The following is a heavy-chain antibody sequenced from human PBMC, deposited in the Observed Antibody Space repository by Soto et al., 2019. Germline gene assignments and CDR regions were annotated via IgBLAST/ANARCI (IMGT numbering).Heavy chain of an antibody. D-gene: IGHD4-17*01. CDR3: ARQDTVIDTRATDAFDI. CDR1: GYNFASYW. Sequence: GESLKISCKGSGYNFASYWIGWVRQMPGKGLEWMGIIYPGDSDTGYSPSFQGQVTFSVDKSITAAYLQWNSLKASDTAMYYCARQDTVIDTRATDAFDIWGQGTMVTVSS. V-gene: IGHV5-51*01. CDR2: IYPGDSDT. J-gene: IGHJ3*02.